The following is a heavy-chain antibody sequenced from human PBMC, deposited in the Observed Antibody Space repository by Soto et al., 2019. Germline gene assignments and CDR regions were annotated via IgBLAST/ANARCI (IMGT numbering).Heavy chain of an antibody. Sequence: HVQLVQSGAEVKKPGSSVKVSCKASGDTFSNYAISWVRQAPGQGLEWMGGIIPIFRTTDYAQNFQGRVTITADESTSTADMELSSLRSEDTAVYFCARDMIPAAPAYKYYAMDVWGQGTPVTVSS. CDR1: GDTFSNYA. CDR2: IIPIFRTT. CDR3: ARDMIPAAPAYKYYAMDV. V-gene: IGHV1-69*01. D-gene: IGHD2-2*01. J-gene: IGHJ6*02.